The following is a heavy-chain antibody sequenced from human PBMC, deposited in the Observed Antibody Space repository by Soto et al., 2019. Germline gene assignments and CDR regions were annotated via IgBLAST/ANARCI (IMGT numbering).Heavy chain of an antibody. J-gene: IGHJ6*02. V-gene: IGHV3-13*01. Sequence: GGSLRLSCAASGFTFSSYDMHWVRQATGKGLEWVSAIGTAGDTYYPGSVKGRFTISRENAKNSLYLQMNSLRAEDTAVYYCARAQLITGTTPGYYYYGMDVWGQGTTVTVSS. CDR2: IGTAGDT. D-gene: IGHD1-7*01. CDR3: ARAQLITGTTPGYYYYGMDV. CDR1: GFTFSSYD.